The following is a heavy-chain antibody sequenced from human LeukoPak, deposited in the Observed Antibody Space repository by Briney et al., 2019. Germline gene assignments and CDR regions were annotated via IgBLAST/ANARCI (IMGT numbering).Heavy chain of an antibody. D-gene: IGHD3-22*01. J-gene: IGHJ3*02. CDR2: IYHSGST. V-gene: IGHV4-38-2*02. CDR3: ARDRGDDSSGDWDAFDI. Sequence: SETLSLTCTVSGYSISSGYYWGWIRQPPGKGLEWIGSIYHSGSTYYNPSLKSRVTISVDTSKNQFSLKLSSVTAADTAVYYCARDRGDDSSGDWDAFDIWGQGTMVTVSS. CDR1: GYSISSGYY.